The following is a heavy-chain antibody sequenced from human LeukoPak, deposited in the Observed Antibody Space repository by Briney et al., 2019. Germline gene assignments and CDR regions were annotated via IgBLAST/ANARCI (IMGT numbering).Heavy chain of an antibody. Sequence: GGSLRLSCAASGFTFSTYWMSWVRQAPGKGLEWVANLRQDGRENYYVDSVRGRFIISRDNAKNSLYLQMNSLRAEDTAVYYCARDRRVLSANYFDSWGQGTLVTVFS. V-gene: IGHV3-7*01. CDR1: GFTFSTYW. CDR2: LRQDGREN. D-gene: IGHD2-8*02. J-gene: IGHJ4*02. CDR3: ARDRRVLSANYFDS.